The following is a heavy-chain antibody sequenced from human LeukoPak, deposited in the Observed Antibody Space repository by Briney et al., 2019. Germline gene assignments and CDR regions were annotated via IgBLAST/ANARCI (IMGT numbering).Heavy chain of an antibody. J-gene: IGHJ4*02. V-gene: IGHV3-30-3*01. CDR2: ISFDGSNK. D-gene: IGHD5-12*01. Sequence: GGSLRLSCAASGFIFDIYTMHWVRQAPGNGLEWVAVISFDGSNKYYADSVKGRFTISRDDSKNTVHLQMNSLRAEDTAVYYCARLYMASTTPFDYWGQGTLVTVSS. CDR1: GFIFDIYT. CDR3: ARLYMASTTPFDY.